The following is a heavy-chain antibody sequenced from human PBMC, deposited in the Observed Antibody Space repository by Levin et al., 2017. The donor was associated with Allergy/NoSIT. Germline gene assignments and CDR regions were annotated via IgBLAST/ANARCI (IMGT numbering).Heavy chain of an antibody. CDR3: VRNMPAVTAFDF. CDR2: IYHGGRT. V-gene: IGHV4-4*02. D-gene: IGHD1-20*01. CDR1: GASISNNNW. J-gene: IGHJ4*02. Sequence: SQTLSLTCDVSGASISNNNWWSWVRQPPGKELEWIGEIYHGGRTNYNPSLKSRVTISVDKSKNQFSLMLTSVTAADTAVYYCVRNMPAVTAFDFWGQGTLVTVSS.